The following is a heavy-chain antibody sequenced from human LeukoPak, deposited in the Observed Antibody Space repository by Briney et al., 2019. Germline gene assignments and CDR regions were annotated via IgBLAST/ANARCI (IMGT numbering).Heavy chain of an antibody. V-gene: IGHV3-30*18. CDR1: GFTFSSYG. CDR3: AKPRYSSSWSFDY. CDR2: ISYDGSNK. D-gene: IGHD6-13*01. J-gene: IGHJ4*02. Sequence: PGRSLRLSCAASGFTFSSYGMHWVRQAPGKGLEWVAVISYDGSNKYYADSVKGRFTISRDNSKNTLYLQMNGLRAEDTAVYYCAKPRYSSSWSFDYWGQGTLVTVSS.